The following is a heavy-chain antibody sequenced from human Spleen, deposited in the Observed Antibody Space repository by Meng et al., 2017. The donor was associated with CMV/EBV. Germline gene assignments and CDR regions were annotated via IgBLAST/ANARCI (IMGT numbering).Heavy chain of an antibody. V-gene: IGHV1-46*01. CDR3: ARDLDVTTGDRFFDY. J-gene: IGHJ4*02. D-gene: IGHD4-11*01. Sequence: SGYTFTRYYLHWVRQAPGQGLEWLGQINPSDGGTRYAQRFQGRVTITTDESTSTAYMELSSLRSEDTALYYCARDLDVTTGDRFFDYWGQGTLVTVSS. CDR1: GYTFTRYY. CDR2: INPSDGGT.